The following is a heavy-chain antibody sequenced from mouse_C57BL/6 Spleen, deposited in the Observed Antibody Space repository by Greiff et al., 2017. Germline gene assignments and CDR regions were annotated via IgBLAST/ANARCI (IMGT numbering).Heavy chain of an antibody. CDR1: GFSLTSYA. CDR2: IWTGGGT. D-gene: IGHD2-3*01. Sequence: VQLQQSGPGLVAPSQSLSITCTVSGFSLTSYAISWVRQPPGKGLEWLGVIWTGGGTNYNSALKSRLSISKDNSKSQVFLKMNSLQTDDTARYYCARDRWLLLESYWYFDVWGTGTTVTVSS. V-gene: IGHV2-9-1*01. J-gene: IGHJ1*03. CDR3: ARDRWLLLESYWYFDV.